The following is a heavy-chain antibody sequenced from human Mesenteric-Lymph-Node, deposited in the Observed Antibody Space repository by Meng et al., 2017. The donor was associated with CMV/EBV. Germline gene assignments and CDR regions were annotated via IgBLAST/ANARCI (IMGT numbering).Heavy chain of an antibody. CDR2: INPLFGTG. D-gene: IGHD2-15*01. CDR3: AREGARGPKNPFDY. CDR1: GGYFGTEA. Sequence: ASGGYFGTEAVSEGRQAPGKGLEWVGGINPLFGTGNYAQKYQGGVTIAADESTSTAYMELSSLRSEDTTVYYCAREGARGPKNPFDYWGQGTLVTVSS. V-gene: IGHV1-69*01. J-gene: IGHJ4*02.